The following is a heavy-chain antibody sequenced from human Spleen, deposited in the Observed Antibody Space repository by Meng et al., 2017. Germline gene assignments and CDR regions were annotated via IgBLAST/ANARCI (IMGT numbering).Heavy chain of an antibody. CDR1: GFTPRSYG. Sequence: VQLLDSGGGVVQPGRSLRLSCAASGFTPRSYGMHWVRQAPGKGLEWVAVIWYDGSNKYYGDFVKGRFTISRDYSKNMLYLQMNSLRAEDTAVYYCARDANHYLDYWGQGTLVTVSS. CDR2: IWYDGSNK. V-gene: IGHV3-33*01. CDR3: ARDANHYLDY. J-gene: IGHJ4*02.